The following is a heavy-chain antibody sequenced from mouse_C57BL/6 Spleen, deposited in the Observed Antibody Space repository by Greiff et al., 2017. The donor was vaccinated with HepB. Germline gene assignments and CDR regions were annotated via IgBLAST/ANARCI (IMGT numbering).Heavy chain of an antibody. J-gene: IGHJ4*01. V-gene: IGHV7-3*01. CDR3: ARWTGNDGYYEDYYYAMDY. CDR1: GFTFTDYY. D-gene: IGHD2-3*01. Sequence: EVKLVESGGGLVQPGGSLSLSCAASGFTFTDYYMSWVRQPPGKALEWLGFIRNKANGYPTEYSASVKGRFTISRDNSQSILYLQMNTLRAEDSATYYCARWTGNDGYYEDYYYAMDYWGQGTSVTVSS. CDR2: IRNKANGYPT.